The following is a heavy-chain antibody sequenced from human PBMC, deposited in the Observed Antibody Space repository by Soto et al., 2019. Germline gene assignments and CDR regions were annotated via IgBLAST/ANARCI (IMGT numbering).Heavy chain of an antibody. D-gene: IGHD3-10*01. Sequence: SVKVSCKASGGTFSSYTISWVRQAPGQGLEWMGRIIPILGIANYAQKFQGRVTITADKSTSTAYMELSSLRSEDTAVYYCATGRDYYGSGSPRMVDYWGQGTLVTV. V-gene: IGHV1-69*02. J-gene: IGHJ4*02. CDR3: ATGRDYYGSGSPRMVDY. CDR1: GGTFSSYT. CDR2: IIPILGIA.